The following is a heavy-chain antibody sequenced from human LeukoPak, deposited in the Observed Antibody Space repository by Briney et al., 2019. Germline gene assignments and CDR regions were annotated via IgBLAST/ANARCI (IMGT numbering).Heavy chain of an antibody. CDR2: ISSTSSYI. Sequence: GGSLRLSCAASGFTFSSYSINWVRQAPGKGLEWVSSISSTSSYIYYADSVKGRFTISRDNAKNSLYLQMNSLRAEDTAVYYCAKAPHYYDSSGYYINYWGQGTLVTVSS. D-gene: IGHD3-22*01. CDR3: AKAPHYYDSSGYYINY. V-gene: IGHV3-21*01. J-gene: IGHJ4*02. CDR1: GFTFSSYS.